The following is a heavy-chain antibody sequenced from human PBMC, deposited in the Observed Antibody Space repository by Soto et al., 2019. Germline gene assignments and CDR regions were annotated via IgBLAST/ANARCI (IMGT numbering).Heavy chain of an antibody. Sequence: SETLSLTCAVSGGSMSSGGYFWSWIRQPPGKGLEWIGYIYHSGSTYYNPSLKSRVTISVDRSKNQFSLKLSSVTAADTAVYYCARVPDRWGQGTLVTVS. J-gene: IGHJ5*02. CDR3: ARVPDR. CDR2: IYHSGST. D-gene: IGHD2-2*01. CDR1: GGSMSSGGYF. V-gene: IGHV4-30-2*01.